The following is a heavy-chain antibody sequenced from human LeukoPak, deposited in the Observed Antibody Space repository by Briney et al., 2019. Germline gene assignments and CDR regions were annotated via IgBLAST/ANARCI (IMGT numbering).Heavy chain of an antibody. CDR2: IRYDGSNK. Sequence: PGGSLRLSCAACGFTFSSYGMHWVRQAPGKGLEWVAFIRYDGSNKYYADSVKGRFTISRDNSKNTLYLQMNSLRAEDTAVYYCAKDHWAIAVAGHRNFDYWGQGTLVTVSS. CDR3: AKDHWAIAVAGHRNFDY. D-gene: IGHD6-19*01. V-gene: IGHV3-30*02. CDR1: GFTFSSYG. J-gene: IGHJ4*02.